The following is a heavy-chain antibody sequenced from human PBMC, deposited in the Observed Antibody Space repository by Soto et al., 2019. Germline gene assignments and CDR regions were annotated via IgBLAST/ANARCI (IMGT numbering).Heavy chain of an antibody. Sequence: SETLSPTCTVSGGCISRYYRNQNRQPPGKGLEWIGYTYNTGSTYYNPSLKRRVIISVDRSKNQFSLKLSSVTAADTAVYYCARETYGDYVGYFDPWGQGTLVNVSS. V-gene: IGHV4-59*12. CDR1: GGCISRYY. CDR3: ARETYGDYVGYFDP. D-gene: IGHD4-17*01. J-gene: IGHJ5*02. CDR2: TYNTGST.